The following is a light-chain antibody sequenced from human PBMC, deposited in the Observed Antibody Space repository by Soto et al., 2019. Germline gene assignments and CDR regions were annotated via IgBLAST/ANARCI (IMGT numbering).Light chain of an antibody. CDR2: GNS. CDR3: GTWDYSLTAFV. Sequence: QSVLTQPPSVSGAPGQRVTISCTGSSSNIGAGYDVHWYQQLPGTAPKLLIYGNSNRPSGVPDRFSGSKSGTSATLDIFGLQTGDEADYYCGTWDYSLTAFVFGGGTKLTVL. V-gene: IGLV1-40*01. CDR1: SSNIGAGYD. J-gene: IGLJ2*01.